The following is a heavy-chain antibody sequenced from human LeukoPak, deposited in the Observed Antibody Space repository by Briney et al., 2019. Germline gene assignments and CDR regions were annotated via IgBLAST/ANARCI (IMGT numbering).Heavy chain of an antibody. D-gene: IGHD6-19*01. CDR1: GFTFSDYY. V-gene: IGHV3-11*06. CDR2: ISSSSSYI. CDR3: ARDQSGIAVAGYNPYYFDY. Sequence: GGSLRLSCAASGFTFSDYYMSWIRQAPGKGLEWVSYISSSSSYIYYADSVKGRFTISRDNAKNSLYLQMNSLRAEDTAVYYCARDQSGIAVAGYNPYYFDYWGQGTLVTVSS. J-gene: IGHJ4*02.